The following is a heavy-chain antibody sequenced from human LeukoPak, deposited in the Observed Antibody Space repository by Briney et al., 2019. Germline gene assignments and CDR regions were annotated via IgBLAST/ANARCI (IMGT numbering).Heavy chain of an antibody. D-gene: IGHD1-7*01. CDR2: IYYSGST. V-gene: IGHV4-59*01. J-gene: IGHJ4*02. CDR3: ARVRITGTTTAFDY. Sequence: PSETLSLTCTVSGGSISSYYWSWIRQPPGKGLEWIGYIYYSGSTNYNPSLKSRVTISVDTSKNQFSLKLSSVTAADTAVYYCARVRITGTTTAFDYWGQGTLVTVSS. CDR1: GGSISSYY.